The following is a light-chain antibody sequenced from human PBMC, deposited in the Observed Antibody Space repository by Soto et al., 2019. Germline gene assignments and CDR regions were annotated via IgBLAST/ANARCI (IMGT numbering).Light chain of an antibody. CDR1: QSVSSY. Sequence: EIVLTQSPATLSLSPGERATLSCRASQSVSSYLAWYQQKPGQAPTLLIYDASNRATGIPARFSGSGSGTEFTLTVSSLEPEDFAVYYCQQRTKWPSSTFGQGTRLQIK. CDR3: QQRTKWPSST. J-gene: IGKJ5*01. V-gene: IGKV3-11*01. CDR2: DAS.